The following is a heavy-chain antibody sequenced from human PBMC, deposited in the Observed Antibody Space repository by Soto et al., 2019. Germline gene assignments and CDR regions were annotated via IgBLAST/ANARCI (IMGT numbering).Heavy chain of an antibody. Sequence: GGSLRLSCAASGFTFSNAWMNWVRQAPGKGLEWVGRIKSKTDGGTTDYAAPVKGRFTISRDDSKNTLYLQMNSLKTEDTAGNYCTTDPTIFGVVTGRVMGKYNWLDPGGQGTWFTVSS. J-gene: IGHJ5*02. V-gene: IGHV3-15*07. CDR2: IKSKTDGGTT. D-gene: IGHD3-3*01. CDR1: GFTFSNAW. CDR3: TTDPTIFGVVTGRVMGKYNWLDP.